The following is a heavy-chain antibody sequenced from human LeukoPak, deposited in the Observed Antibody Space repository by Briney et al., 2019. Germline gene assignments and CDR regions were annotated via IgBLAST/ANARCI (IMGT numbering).Heavy chain of an antibody. CDR1: GGSLSSSNW. CDR3: GRHVQAPSFDP. V-gene: IGHV4-4*02. D-gene: IGHD1-1*01. J-gene: IGHJ5*02. Sequence: SETLSLTCAVSGGSLSSSNWWSWVRQPPGKGLEWIGEIYHSGSTNYNPSLKSRVTISADTSTNHFSLKLTSVTAADTAVYYCGRHVQAPSFDPWGQGTLVTVSS. CDR2: IYHSGST.